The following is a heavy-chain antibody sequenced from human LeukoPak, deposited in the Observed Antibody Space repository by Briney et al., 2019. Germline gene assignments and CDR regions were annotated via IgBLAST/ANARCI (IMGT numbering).Heavy chain of an antibody. J-gene: IGHJ3*02. CDR2: ISSSSSTI. V-gene: IGHV3-48*04. CDR3: VRDGREGFDI. CDR1: GFTFSSYW. D-gene: IGHD5-24*01. Sequence: GGSLRLSCAASGFTFSSYWMSWVRQAPGKGLEWVSYISSSSSTIYYADSVKGRFTISRDNVKNSLYLQVSSLRAEDTAVYYCVRDGREGFDIWGHGTLVIVSS.